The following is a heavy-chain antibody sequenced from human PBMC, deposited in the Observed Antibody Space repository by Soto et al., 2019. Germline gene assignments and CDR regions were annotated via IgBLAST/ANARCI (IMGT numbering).Heavy chain of an antibody. J-gene: IGHJ5*02. CDR2: INPSGDIT. CDR3: ARGVGALGHWFDP. D-gene: IGHD1-26*01. V-gene: IGHV1-46*01. Sequence: ASVKVSCTASGYTFTSYYIHWVRQAPGQGLEWMGIINPSGDITMYAQKFQGRVTMTGDTSTSTAYMELRSLRSDDTAVYYCARGVGALGHWFDPWGQGTLVTVSS. CDR1: GYTFTSYY.